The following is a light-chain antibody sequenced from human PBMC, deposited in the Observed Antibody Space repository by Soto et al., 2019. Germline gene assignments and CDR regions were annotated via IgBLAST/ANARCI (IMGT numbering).Light chain of an antibody. CDR2: GAS. CDR3: QHYGETPIT. V-gene: IGKV3-20*01. Sequence: EIVLTQSPGTLSLSPGERATLSCRASQSVSSNYLAWYQQKPGQAPRRLIYGASTSATGIPARFSGSGSGTEFTLTISSLQSEDFAVYYCQHYGETPITFGLGTRLEIK. CDR1: QSVSSNY. J-gene: IGKJ5*01.